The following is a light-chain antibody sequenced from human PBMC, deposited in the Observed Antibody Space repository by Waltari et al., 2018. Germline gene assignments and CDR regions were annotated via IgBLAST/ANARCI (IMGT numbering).Light chain of an antibody. CDR1: QSVSTK. V-gene: IGKV3D-15*01. Sequence: EIVMTQSPVTLSVSPGERATLSCKASQSVSTKLVWYGQKRGQPPRLLIYGTSTRATGIPARFSGSGSGTEFTLTISSLQSEDFAVYYCQQYDNWPLTFGGGTKVEIK. CDR3: QQYDNWPLT. CDR2: GTS. J-gene: IGKJ4*01.